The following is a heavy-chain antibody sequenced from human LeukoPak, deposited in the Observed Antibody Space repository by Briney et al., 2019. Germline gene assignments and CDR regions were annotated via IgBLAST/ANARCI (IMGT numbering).Heavy chain of an antibody. CDR3: ARAIGIAAADYYYMDV. J-gene: IGHJ6*03. V-gene: IGHV1-24*01. Sequence: ASVKVSCKVSGYTLTELSMHWVRQAPGKGLEWMGGFDPEDGETIYAQKFQGRVTMTTDTSTNTAYMELRSLRSDDTAVYYCARAIGIAAADYYYMDVWGKGTTVTVSS. CDR2: FDPEDGET. CDR1: GYTLTELS. D-gene: IGHD6-13*01.